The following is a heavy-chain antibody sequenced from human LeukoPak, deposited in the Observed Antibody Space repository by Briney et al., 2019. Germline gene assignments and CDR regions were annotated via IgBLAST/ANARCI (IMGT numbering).Heavy chain of an antibody. CDR2: IIPIFGIA. Sequence: SVKVSCKASGGTFSSYAISWVRQAPGQGLEWMGGIIPIFGIANYAQKFQGRVTITADESTSTAYMELSSLRSEDTAVYYCASRGSDSSGYYPFDYWGQGTLVTVSS. V-gene: IGHV1-69*13. D-gene: IGHD3-22*01. CDR1: GGTFSSYA. J-gene: IGHJ4*02. CDR3: ASRGSDSSGYYPFDY.